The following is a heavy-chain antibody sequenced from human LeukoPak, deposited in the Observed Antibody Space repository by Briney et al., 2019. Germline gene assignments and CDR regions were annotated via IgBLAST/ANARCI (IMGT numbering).Heavy chain of an antibody. V-gene: IGHV3-21*01. CDR1: GFTFSGYS. Sequence: GGSVRLSCAASGFTFSGYSMNWVRQAPGKGLEWVSSISSSSSYIYYADSVKGRFTISRDNAKNSLYLQMNSLRAEDTAVYYCARDGLSSSGTKDYWGQGTLVTVSS. CDR3: ARDGLSSSGTKDY. D-gene: IGHD2-2*01. CDR2: ISSSSSYI. J-gene: IGHJ4*02.